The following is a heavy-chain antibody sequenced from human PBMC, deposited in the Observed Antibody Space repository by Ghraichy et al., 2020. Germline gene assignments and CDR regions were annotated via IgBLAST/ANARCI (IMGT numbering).Heavy chain of an antibody. D-gene: IGHD1-26*01. Sequence: GGSLRLSCAASGFTFSSYAMSWVRQTPGKGLEWVSAISGSGGSTYYADSVKGRFTISRDNSKNTLYLQMNSLRAEDTAAYYCAKDQSGSYYPEYWGQGTLVTVSS. V-gene: IGHV3-23*01. CDR3: AKDQSGSYYPEY. CDR2: ISGSGGST. CDR1: GFTFSSYA. J-gene: IGHJ4*02.